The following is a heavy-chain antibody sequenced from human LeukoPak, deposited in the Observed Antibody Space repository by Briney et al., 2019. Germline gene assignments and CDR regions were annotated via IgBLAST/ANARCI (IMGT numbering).Heavy chain of an antibody. CDR1: GDTFIDYY. D-gene: IGHD2-2*01. V-gene: IGHV1-2*07. J-gene: IGHJ4*02. Sequence: ASVKVSCKASGDTFIDYYIHWVRQAPGQGLEWMGWINPNSGVTNYAHKFQGRVTMTRDTSISTAYMELRSLRSDDTAVYYCAGGNRYCTGTSCYSIDYWGQGTLVTVSS. CDR2: INPNSGVT. CDR3: AGGNRYCTGTSCYSIDY.